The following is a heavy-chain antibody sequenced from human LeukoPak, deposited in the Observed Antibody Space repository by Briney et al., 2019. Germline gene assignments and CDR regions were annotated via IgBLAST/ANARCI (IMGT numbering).Heavy chain of an antibody. J-gene: IGHJ4*02. CDR3: AKVSTRGTLVTRDFLDY. V-gene: IGHV3-23*01. Sequence: HPGGSLRLSCAASGFTFTSYAMSWVRQAPGKGLEWVSAISGGGGGTYYVDSVKGRFTISRDNSKNTLSLQMDSLRAEDTALYYCAKVSTRGTLVTRDFLDYWGQGTLVTVSS. CDR2: ISGGGGGT. D-gene: IGHD4-23*01. CDR1: GFTFTSYA.